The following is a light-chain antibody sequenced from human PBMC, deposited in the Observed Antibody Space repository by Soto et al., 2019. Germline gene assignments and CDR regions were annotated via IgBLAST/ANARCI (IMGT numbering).Light chain of an antibody. CDR3: QQRSNWAIT. J-gene: IGKJ5*01. Sequence: EIGLTKYQGTLSLSPGERATLSCRASQSVSSSYLAWYQQKPGQAPRLLIYGASNRATGIPARFSGSGSGTDFTLTISSLEPEDFAVYYCQQRSNWAITFGQGTRLEVK. CDR1: QSVSSSY. CDR2: GAS. V-gene: IGKV3D-20*02.